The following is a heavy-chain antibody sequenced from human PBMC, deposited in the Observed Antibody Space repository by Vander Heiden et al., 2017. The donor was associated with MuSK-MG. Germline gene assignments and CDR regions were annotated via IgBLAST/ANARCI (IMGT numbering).Heavy chain of an antibody. Sequence: QVQLVQSGAEVKKPGASVKVSCTASGYTFTGYYMHWVRHATGQGLEWMGWINTNSGGTKYAQKLQGRVTMTRDTSISTAYMELSRMRSDETAVYYCARDAGPDFWSGYLFDYWGQGTMVTVSS. D-gene: IGHD3-3*01. J-gene: IGHJ4*02. CDR3: ARDAGPDFWSGYLFDY. CDR2: INTNSGGT. CDR1: GYTFTGYY. V-gene: IGHV1-2*02.